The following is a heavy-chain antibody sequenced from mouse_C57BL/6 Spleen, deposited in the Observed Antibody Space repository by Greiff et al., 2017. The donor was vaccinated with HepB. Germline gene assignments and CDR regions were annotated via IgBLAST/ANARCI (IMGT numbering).Heavy chain of an antibody. D-gene: IGHD1-1*01. V-gene: IGHV14-1*01. CDR2: IDHEDGDT. J-gene: IGHJ3*01. CDR3: TTVLTTPRAWFAY. CDR1: GFNIQDYY. Sequence: VQLQQSGAELVRPGASVKLSCTASGFNIQDYYMHWVKRRPEQDLQWIRRIDHEDGDTEYAPKFQCKVTMPAYTSSHTGYLQLSSLTSEDTAVYYCTTVLTTPRAWFAYWGQGTLVTVSA.